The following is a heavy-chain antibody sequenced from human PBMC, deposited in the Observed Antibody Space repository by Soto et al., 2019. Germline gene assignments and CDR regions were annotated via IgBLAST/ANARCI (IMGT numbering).Heavy chain of an antibody. J-gene: IGHJ6*02. CDR1: GGTFSSHS. CDR3: ARARTVAVSGPPVGYIYYAIDL. V-gene: IGHV1-69*01. Sequence: QVQLEQSGAEVKKPGSSVKVSCRASGGTFSSHSINWVRRAPGQGLEWMGAIIPSFGTTGYAQKLEGRVTVLAEGSTSTVSMELRGLISEDPAVYYCARARTVAVSGPPVGYIYYAIDLWGQGTALTVSS. CDR2: IIPSFGTT. D-gene: IGHD2-15*01.